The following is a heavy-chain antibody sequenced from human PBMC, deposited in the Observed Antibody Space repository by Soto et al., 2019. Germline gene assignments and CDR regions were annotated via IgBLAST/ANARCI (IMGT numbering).Heavy chain of an antibody. CDR1: GFTFSSYW. J-gene: IGHJ2*01. CDR3: ARVGTGNWYFDL. V-gene: IGHV3-74*01. D-gene: IGHD1-1*01. Sequence: EVQLVESGGGLVQPGGSLRLSCAASGFTFSSYWMHWVRQAPGKGLVWVSRINSVGSTISYADSVKGRFTISRDNAKNTLYLQMNNLSAEDTAVYYCARVGTGNWYFDLWGRGTLVTVSS. CDR2: INSVGSTI.